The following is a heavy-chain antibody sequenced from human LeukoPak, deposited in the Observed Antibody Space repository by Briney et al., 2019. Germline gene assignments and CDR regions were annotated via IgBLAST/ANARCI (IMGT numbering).Heavy chain of an antibody. CDR1: GYSFTSYW. CDR2: IYPGDSDT. J-gene: IGHJ5*02. CDR3: ARLAPIFYDIWSGYTNWFDP. D-gene: IGHD3-3*01. Sequence: GESLKISCKGSGYSFTSYWIGWVRQMPGKGLEWMGIIYPGDSDTRYSPSFQGQVTISADKSISTAYLQWSSLKASDTAMYYCARLAPIFYDIWSGYTNWFDPWGQGTLVTVSS. V-gene: IGHV5-51*01.